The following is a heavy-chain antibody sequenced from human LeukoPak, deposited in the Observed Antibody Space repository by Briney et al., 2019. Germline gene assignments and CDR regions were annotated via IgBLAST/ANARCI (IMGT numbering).Heavy chain of an antibody. CDR3: ARDWAYGSGSSFDI. Sequence: SETLSLTCTVSGASVRSHYCNWVRQPPGKGLEWIGYIYYSGSTNYNPSLKSRVTISVDTSKNQFSLKLSSVTAADTAVYYCARDWAYGSGSSFDIWGQGTMVTVSS. V-gene: IGHV4-59*02. CDR1: GASVRSHY. CDR2: IYYSGST. D-gene: IGHD3-10*01. J-gene: IGHJ3*02.